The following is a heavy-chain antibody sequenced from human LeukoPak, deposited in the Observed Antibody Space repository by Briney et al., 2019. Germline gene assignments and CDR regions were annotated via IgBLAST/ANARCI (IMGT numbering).Heavy chain of an antibody. V-gene: IGHV3-7*01. Sequence: GGSLRLSCAASGFTFSSYWMSWVRQAPGKGLEWVANIKQDGSEKYYVDSVKGRFTISRDNAKNSLYLQMNSLRAEDTAVYYCAKDFNRYSNYVAPLDVWGKGTTVTVSS. J-gene: IGHJ6*04. CDR2: IKQDGSEK. CDR1: GFTFSSYW. D-gene: IGHD4-11*01. CDR3: AKDFNRYSNYVAPLDV.